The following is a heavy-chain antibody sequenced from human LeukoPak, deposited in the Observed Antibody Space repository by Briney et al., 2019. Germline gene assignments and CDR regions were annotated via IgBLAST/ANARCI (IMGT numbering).Heavy chain of an antibody. CDR1: GFTFSSYA. CDR2: ISGSGGST. V-gene: IGHV3-23*01. Sequence: GGSLRLSCAASGFTFSSYAMSWVRQAPGKGLEWVSSISGSGGSTYYADSVKGRFTISRDNSKNTLYLQMNSLRAEDTAVYYCAKKATFYYDSSGYYFDYWGQGTLVTVSS. J-gene: IGHJ4*02. D-gene: IGHD3-22*01. CDR3: AKKATFYYDSSGYYFDY.